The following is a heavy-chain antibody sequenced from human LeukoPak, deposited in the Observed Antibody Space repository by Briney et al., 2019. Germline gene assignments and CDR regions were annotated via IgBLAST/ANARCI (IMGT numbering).Heavy chain of an antibody. CDR1: GYTFTGYY. J-gene: IGHJ4*02. CDR2: INPNSGGT. Sequence: VASVKVSCKASGYTFTGYYIHWVRQAPGQGLEWMGWINPNSGGTNYAQKFQGRVTMTRDTSISTAYMELSRPRSDDTAVYYCARSPSWVTIDYWGQGTLVTVSS. CDR3: ARSPSWVTIDY. D-gene: IGHD7-27*01. V-gene: IGHV1-2*02.